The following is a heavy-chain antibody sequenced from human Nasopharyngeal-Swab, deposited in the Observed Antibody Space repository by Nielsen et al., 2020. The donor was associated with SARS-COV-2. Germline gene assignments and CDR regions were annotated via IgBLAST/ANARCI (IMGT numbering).Heavy chain of an antibody. CDR1: GFTFSSYW. CDR3: ARHYDYVLGSYRPFDY. CDR2: IKQDGSEK. J-gene: IGHJ4*02. Sequence: GRSLRLSCAASGFTFSSYWMSWVRQAPGKGLEWVANIKQDGSEKYYVDSVKGRFTISRDNAKNSLYLQMNSLRAEDTAVYYCARHYDYVLGSYRPFDYWGQGTLVTVSS. D-gene: IGHD3-16*02. V-gene: IGHV3-7*01.